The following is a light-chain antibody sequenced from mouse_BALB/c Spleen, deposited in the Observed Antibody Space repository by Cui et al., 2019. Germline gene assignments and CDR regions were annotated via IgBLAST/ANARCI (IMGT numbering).Light chain of an antibody. CDR3: WQGTHFPQT. Sequence: DVVMTKTPLTLSVTIGQPAYISCNSSQRLLDSAGKTYLNWLLQRPGQSPKRLIFLVSKLDSGVPDRFTGSGSGTDFTLKISRVEAEDLGVYYCWQGTHFPQTFGGGTKLEIK. CDR1: QRLLDSAGKTY. V-gene: IGKV1-135*01. CDR2: LVS. J-gene: IGKJ2*01.